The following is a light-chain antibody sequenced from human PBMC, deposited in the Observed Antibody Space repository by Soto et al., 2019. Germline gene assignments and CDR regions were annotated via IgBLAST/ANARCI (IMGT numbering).Light chain of an antibody. J-gene: IGKJ1*01. V-gene: IGKV1-27*01. CDR1: QGISNY. CDR3: QKYNSAPRT. Sequence: DIQMTQSPSSLSASVGDRVTITCRASQGISNYLACYQQKPGKVPKLLIYAASTLQSGVPSRFSGSGSGTDFTLTISSLQHEDVATYYCQKYNSAPRTFRQGTKVQIK. CDR2: AAS.